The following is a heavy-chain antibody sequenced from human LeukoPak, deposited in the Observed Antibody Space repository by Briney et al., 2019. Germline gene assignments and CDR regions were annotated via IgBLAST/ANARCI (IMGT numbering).Heavy chain of an antibody. D-gene: IGHD5-12*01. CDR2: ISTSGST. CDR1: GGSINSGSYY. CDR3: TRDSSGYDWFYDY. J-gene: IGHJ4*02. Sequence: SETLSLTCTVSGGSINSGSYYWSWIRQPAGKGLEWIGRISTSGSTNYNPSLKSRVTMSVDTSKNQFSLMLSSVTAADTAVYYCTRDSSGYDWFYDYWGQGTLVTVSS. V-gene: IGHV4-61*02.